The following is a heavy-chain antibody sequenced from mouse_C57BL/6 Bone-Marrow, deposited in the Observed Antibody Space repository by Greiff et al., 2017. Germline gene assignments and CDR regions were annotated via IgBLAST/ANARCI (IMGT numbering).Heavy chain of an antibody. CDR3: ARRDY. J-gene: IGHJ4*01. Sequence: QVQLKQSGAELVRPGTSVKLSCKASGYTFTSYWMHWVKQRPGQGLEWIGVIDPSDSYTNYNQKFKGKATLTVDTSSSTAYMQLSSLTSEDSAVYYCARRDYWGQGTSVTVSS. CDR1: GYTFTSYW. V-gene: IGHV1-59*01. CDR2: IDPSDSYT.